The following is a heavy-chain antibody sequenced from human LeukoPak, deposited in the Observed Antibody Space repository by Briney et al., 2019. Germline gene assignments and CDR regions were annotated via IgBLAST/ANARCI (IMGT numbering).Heavy chain of an antibody. CDR3: AKDRTVGASYWYFDL. CDR2: IKQDGSEK. V-gene: IGHV3-7*03. CDR1: GFTFSRYW. Sequence: GGSLRLSCAASGFTFSRYWMSWVRQAPGKGLEWVANIKQDGSEKYYVDSVKGRFTISRDNAKNSLYLQMNSLRAEDTAIYYCAKDRTVGASYWYFDLWGRGTLVTVSS. D-gene: IGHD1-26*01. J-gene: IGHJ2*01.